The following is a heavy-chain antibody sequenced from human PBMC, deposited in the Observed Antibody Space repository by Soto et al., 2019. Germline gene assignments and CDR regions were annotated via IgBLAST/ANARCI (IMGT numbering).Heavy chain of an antibody. CDR3: ARQGLGYCSSTSCQNWFDP. V-gene: IGHV4-34*01. CDR1: GGSFSGYY. J-gene: IGHJ5*02. CDR2: INHSGST. Sequence: SDTLSLTCAVYGGSFSGYYWSWIRQPPGKGLEWIGEINHSGSTNYNPSLKSRVTISVDTSKNQFSLKLSSVTAADTAVYYCARQGLGYCSSTSCQNWFDPWGQGTLVTVSS. D-gene: IGHD2-2*01.